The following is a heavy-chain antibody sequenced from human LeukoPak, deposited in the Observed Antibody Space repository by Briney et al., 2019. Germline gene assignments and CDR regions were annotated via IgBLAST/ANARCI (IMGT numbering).Heavy chain of an antibody. CDR3: ARGGPADEERDLAVDY. CDR1: GDSVSSSHW. CDR2: INHSGST. J-gene: IGHJ4*02. D-gene: IGHD3-3*01. Sequence: PSGTLSLTCAVSGDSVSSSHWWSWVRQPPGKGLEWIGEINHSGSTNYNPSLKSRVTISVDTSKNQFSLKLSSVTAADTAVYYCARGGPADEERDLAVDYWGQGTLVTVSS. V-gene: IGHV4-4*02.